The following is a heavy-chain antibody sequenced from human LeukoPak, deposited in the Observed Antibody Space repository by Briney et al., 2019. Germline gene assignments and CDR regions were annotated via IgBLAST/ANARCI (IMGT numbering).Heavy chain of an antibody. V-gene: IGHV4-34*01. J-gene: IGHJ4*02. CDR3: ARGRGWFGELTLGY. CDR2: INHSGST. D-gene: IGHD3-10*01. CDR1: GGSFSGYY. Sequence: SETLSLTCAVYGGSFSGYYWSWVRQPPGKGLEWIGEINHSGSTNYNPSLTSRVTISVDTSKNQFSLNLSSVTAADTAVYYCARGRGWFGELTLGYWGQGTLVTVSS.